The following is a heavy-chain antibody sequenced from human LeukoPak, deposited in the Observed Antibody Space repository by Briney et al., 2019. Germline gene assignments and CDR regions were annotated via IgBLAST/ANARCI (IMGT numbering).Heavy chain of an antibody. CDR2: IWYNGGRE. J-gene: IGHJ1*01. CDR1: GFTFTKYG. Sequence: PGGSLRLSCIASGFTFTKYGMYWVRKAPGKGLEWVAFIWYNGGREYYTDSVKGRFTITRDNARNSLYLQMNSLRIEDTAIYFCATGPQIRETAFWGQGILVTVPS. CDR3: ATGPQIRETAF. V-gene: IGHV3-33*03. D-gene: IGHD2-21*02.